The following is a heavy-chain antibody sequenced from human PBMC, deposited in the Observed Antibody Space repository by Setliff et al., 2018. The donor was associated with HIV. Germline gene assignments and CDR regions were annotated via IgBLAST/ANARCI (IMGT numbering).Heavy chain of an antibody. Sequence: QPGGSLRLSCAASGFSFSDSWMTWVRQAPGKGLEWVANIKQDGSKQYYVASINGRFTISRDNAKNSLYLQMNSLRAEDTAVYYCARDGGYSSPYYFHYWGQGALVTVSS. D-gene: IGHD5-18*01. J-gene: IGHJ4*02. CDR2: IKQDGSKQ. CDR1: GFSFSDSW. CDR3: ARDGGYSSPYYFHY. V-gene: IGHV3-7*03.